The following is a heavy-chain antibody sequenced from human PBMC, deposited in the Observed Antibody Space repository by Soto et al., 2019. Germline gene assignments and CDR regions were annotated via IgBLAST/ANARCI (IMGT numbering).Heavy chain of an antibody. CDR3: ARDQNLLVPAAMGHYYYYGMDV. CDR2: ISAYNGNT. CDR1: GYTFTSYG. D-gene: IGHD2-2*01. V-gene: IGHV1-18*01. J-gene: IGHJ6*02. Sequence: QVQLVQSGAEVKKPGASVKVSCKASGYTFTSYGISWVRQAPGQGLEWMGWISAYNGNTNYAQKLQGRVTMTTDTSTSTAYMELRSLRSDDTAVYYCARDQNLLVPAAMGHYYYYGMDVWGQGTTVTVSS.